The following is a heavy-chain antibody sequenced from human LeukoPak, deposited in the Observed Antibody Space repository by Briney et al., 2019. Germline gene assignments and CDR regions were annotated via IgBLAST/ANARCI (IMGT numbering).Heavy chain of an antibody. CDR1: RYTFTSYY. D-gene: IGHD2-2*02. J-gene: IGHJ6*02. CDR3: ARVPKGYCSSTSCYRGYGMDV. CDR2: INPSGGST. V-gene: IGHV1-46*01. Sequence: ASVKVSCKASRYTFTSYYMHWVRQAPGQGLEWMGIINPSGGSTSYAQKFQGRVTMTRDTSTSTVYMELSSLRSEDTAVYYCARVPKGYCSSTSCYRGYGMDVWGQGTTVTVS.